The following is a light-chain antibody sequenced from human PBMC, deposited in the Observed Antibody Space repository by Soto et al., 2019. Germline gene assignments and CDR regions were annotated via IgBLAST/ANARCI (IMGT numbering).Light chain of an antibody. V-gene: IGKV2-40*01. CDR2: TLS. J-gene: IGKJ4*01. CDR3: MQRLEFPLT. CDR1: QSLLDSDDGNTY. Sequence: DLVMTQSPLSLPVTPGESASISCRSSQSLLDSDDGNTYLDWYLQKPGQSPQLFIYTLSYRASGVPDRFSGSGSGTDFTLKISRVEAEDVGVYYCMQRLEFPLTFGGGTKVDIK.